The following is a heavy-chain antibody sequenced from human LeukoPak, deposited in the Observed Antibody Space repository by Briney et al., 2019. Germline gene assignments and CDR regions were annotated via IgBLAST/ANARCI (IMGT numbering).Heavy chain of an antibody. V-gene: IGHV3-23*01. D-gene: IGHD2/OR15-2a*01. CDR3: AKIKGIVDSFDY. CDR2: ISGSGGST. Sequence: GGSLRLSCAATGFTFSSYAMSWVRQAPGKGLQRVSAISGSGGSTYYADSVKGRFTISRDNSKNTLYLQMNSLRAEDTAVYYCAKIKGIVDSFDYWGQGTLVTVSS. CDR1: GFTFSSYA. J-gene: IGHJ4*02.